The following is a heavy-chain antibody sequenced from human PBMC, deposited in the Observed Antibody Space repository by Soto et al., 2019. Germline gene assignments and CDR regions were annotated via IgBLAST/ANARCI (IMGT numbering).Heavy chain of an antibody. V-gene: IGHV1-46*04. J-gene: IGHJ6*02. CDR2: INPSVGGT. D-gene: IGHD3-16*01. CDR1: GYSFTSFK. CDR3: ARVWSKLWPPNGGLDV. Sequence: QAQLVQSGAEVKKPGASVKVSCRASGYSFTSFKIHRLRQAPGLGLEWMGVINPSVGGTSYAQKLQGIVTVTRYTSTNTDYMELNSLRSEYTAVYYCARVWSKLWPPNGGLDVWGQGTTVTVSS.